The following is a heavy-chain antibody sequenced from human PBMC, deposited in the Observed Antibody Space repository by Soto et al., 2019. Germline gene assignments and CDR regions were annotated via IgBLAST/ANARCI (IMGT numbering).Heavy chain of an antibody. J-gene: IGHJ6*02. Sequence: ASVKVSCKASGYTFTSYYMHWVRQAPGQGLEWMGISNPRGGSTSYAQKFKGRVTMTRDTSTSTVYMELSSLRSEDTAVYYCARDAAPPTVTTRPSFGMDVWGQGTTVTVSS. D-gene: IGHD4-17*01. V-gene: IGHV1-46*01. CDR2: SNPRGGST. CDR3: ARDAAPPTVTTRPSFGMDV. CDR1: GYTFTSYY.